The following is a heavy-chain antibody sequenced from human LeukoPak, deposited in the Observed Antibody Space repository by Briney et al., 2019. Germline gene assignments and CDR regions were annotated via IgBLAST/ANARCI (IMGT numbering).Heavy chain of an antibody. CDR2: ISSSSSTI. D-gene: IGHD3-22*01. CDR1: GFTFSSYS. J-gene: IGHJ3*02. CDR3: ARSIGTMIVVDRPDDAFDI. Sequence: PGGSLRLSCAASGFTFSSYSMNWVRQAPGKGLEWVSYISSSSSTIYYADSVKGRFTISRDNAKNSLYLQMNSLRAEDTAVYYCARSIGTMIVVDRPDDAFDIWGQGTMVTVSS. V-gene: IGHV3-48*01.